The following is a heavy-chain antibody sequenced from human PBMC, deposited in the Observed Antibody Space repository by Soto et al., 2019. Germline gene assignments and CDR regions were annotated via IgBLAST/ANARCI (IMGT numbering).Heavy chain of an antibody. CDR1: GGTFSSYA. D-gene: IGHD3-3*01. Sequence: QVQLVQSGAEVKKPGSSVKVSCKASGGTFSSYAISWVRQAPGQGLEWMGGIIPIFGTANYAQKFQGRVTITADESTSTAYMELSSLRPEDTAVYYCASSYYDFWSGQNWFDPWGQGTLVTVSS. CDR3: ASSYYDFWSGQNWFDP. CDR2: IIPIFGTA. V-gene: IGHV1-69*01. J-gene: IGHJ5*02.